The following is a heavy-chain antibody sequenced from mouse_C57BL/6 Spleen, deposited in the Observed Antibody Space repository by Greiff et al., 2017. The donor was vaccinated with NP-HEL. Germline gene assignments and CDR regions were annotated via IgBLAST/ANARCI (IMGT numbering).Heavy chain of an antibody. CDR1: GYTFTDYY. CDR3: AREGGLTDLYYFDY. J-gene: IGHJ2*01. Sequence: EVQLQQSGPVLVKPGASVKMSCKASGYTFTDYYMNWVKQSHGKSLEWIGVINPYNGGTSYNQKFKGKATLTVDKSSSTAYMELNSLTSEDSAVYYCAREGGLTDLYYFDYWGQGTTLTVSS. V-gene: IGHV1-19*01. CDR2: INPYNGGT. D-gene: IGHD4-1*01.